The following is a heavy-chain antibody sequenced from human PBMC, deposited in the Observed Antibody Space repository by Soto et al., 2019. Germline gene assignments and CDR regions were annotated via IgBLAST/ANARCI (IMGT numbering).Heavy chain of an antibody. D-gene: IGHD6-6*01. Sequence: ESGGGLVQPGGSLRLSCAASGFTFSRYDMHWVRQATGRGLEWVSGIGTSGDTYYAGSVKGRFTISRENAKNSVYLQMNSRRAGDTAVYYCTRGALGFDPWGQGTLVAVSS. V-gene: IGHV3-13*04. CDR3: TRGALGFDP. CDR2: IGTSGDT. CDR1: GFTFSRYD. J-gene: IGHJ5*02.